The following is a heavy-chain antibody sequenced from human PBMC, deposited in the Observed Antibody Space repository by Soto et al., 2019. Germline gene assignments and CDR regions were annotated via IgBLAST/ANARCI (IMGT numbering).Heavy chain of an antibody. J-gene: IGHJ5*02. D-gene: IGHD3-3*01. CDR3: ARDSVIFGVVPNWFDP. Sequence: GGSLRLSCAASGFTFSSYSMNWFRQAPGKGLEWVSYISSSSSTIYYADSVKGRFTISRDNAKNSLYLQMNSLRDEDTAVYYCARDSVIFGVVPNWFDPWGQGTLVTVSS. CDR1: GFTFSSYS. V-gene: IGHV3-48*02. CDR2: ISSSSSTI.